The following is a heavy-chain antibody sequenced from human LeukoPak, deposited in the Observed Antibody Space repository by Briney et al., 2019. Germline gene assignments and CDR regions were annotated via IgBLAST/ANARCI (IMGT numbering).Heavy chain of an antibody. J-gene: IGHJ5*02. V-gene: IGHV5-51*01. CDR3: ARSYDFWRPNWFDP. D-gene: IGHD3-3*01. CDR1: GYSFTSYW. CDR2: IYPGDSDT. Sequence: GESLKISCKGSGYSFTSYWIGWVRQMPGKGPEWMGIIYPGDSDTRYSPSFQGQVTISTDKSISTAYLQWSSLKASDTAMYYCARSYDFWRPNWFDPWGQGTLVTVSS.